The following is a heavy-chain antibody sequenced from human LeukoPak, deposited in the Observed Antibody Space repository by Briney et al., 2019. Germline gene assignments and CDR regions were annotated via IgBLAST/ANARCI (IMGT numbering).Heavy chain of an antibody. J-gene: IGHJ3*02. CDR3: ARTRGDSSGYYYNAFDI. CDR1: GGSFSGYY. CDR2: INHSGST. V-gene: IGHV4-34*01. Sequence: SETLSLTCAVYGGSFSGYYWSWIRQPPGKGLEWIGEINHSGSTNYNPSLKSRVTISVDTSKNQFSLKLSSVTAADTAVYYCARTRGDSSGYYYNAFDIWGQGTMVTVSS. D-gene: IGHD3-22*01.